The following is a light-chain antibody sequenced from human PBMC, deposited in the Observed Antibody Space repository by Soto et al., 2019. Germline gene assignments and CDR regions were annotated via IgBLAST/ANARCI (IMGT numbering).Light chain of an antibody. Sequence: QSVLTQPPSVSGAPGQRVTISCTGSSSNIGAGYDVHWYQQLPGTAPKLLIYDNSNRPSGVPDRFSGSKSGTSASLAITGLQAEDEADYYCQSYDSSLSGYVVFSGGTKVTVL. CDR3: QSYDSSLSGYVV. J-gene: IGLJ2*01. CDR2: DNS. V-gene: IGLV1-40*01. CDR1: SSNIGAGYD.